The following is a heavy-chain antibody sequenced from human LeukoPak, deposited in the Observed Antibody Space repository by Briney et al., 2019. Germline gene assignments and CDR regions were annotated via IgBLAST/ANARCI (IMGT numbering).Heavy chain of an antibody. V-gene: IGHV1-18*01. CDR3: ARDHEGYFDY. Sequence: ASVNVSYKTSEGTFSSYAISWVRQAPGQGLEWMGWISAYNGNTNYAQKLQGRVTMTTDTSTSTAYMELRSLRSDDTAVYYCARDHEGYFDYWGQGTLVTVSS. CDR2: ISAYNGNT. CDR1: EGTFSSYA. J-gene: IGHJ4*02.